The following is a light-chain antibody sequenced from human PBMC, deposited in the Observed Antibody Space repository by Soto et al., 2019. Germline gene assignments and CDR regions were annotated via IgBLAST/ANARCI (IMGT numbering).Light chain of an antibody. CDR2: GAT. V-gene: IGKV3-20*01. Sequence: EIVLTQSPGTLSMSPGERATLSCRASQSVSSRYVAWHQQKPGQAPRLLLSGATNRATGIPDRFSGSGSGTDFTLTISRLEPEDFAVYCCQQYSNSPFTFGPGTKVEIK. J-gene: IGKJ3*01. CDR3: QQYSNSPFT. CDR1: QSVSSRY.